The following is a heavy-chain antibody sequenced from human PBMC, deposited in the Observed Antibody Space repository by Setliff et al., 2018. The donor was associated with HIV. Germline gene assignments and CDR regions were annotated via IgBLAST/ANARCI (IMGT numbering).Heavy chain of an antibody. J-gene: IGHJ4*02. V-gene: IGHV4-34*01. D-gene: IGHD2-21*02. CDR3: AREGDGIDY. CDR1: GGSFSGYY. Sequence: SETLSLTCAVYGGSFSGYYWSWIRQPPGKGLEWIGSISYTGNAYNTPSLKSRVTISVDASKNQISLKLTSVTAADTATYYCAREGDGIDYWGQGTLVTVSS. CDR2: ISYTGNA.